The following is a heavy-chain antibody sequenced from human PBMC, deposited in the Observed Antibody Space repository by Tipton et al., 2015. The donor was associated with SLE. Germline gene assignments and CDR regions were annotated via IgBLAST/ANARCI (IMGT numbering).Heavy chain of an antibody. J-gene: IGHJ3*02. CDR1: GFTFSSYS. Sequence: SLRLSCAASGFTFSSYSMNWVRQAPGKGLEWVSYISSSSSTIYYADSVKGRFTIYRDNAKNSLYLQMSSLRAEDTAVYYCVKGPLDAFDIWGQGTMVTVSS. CDR3: VKGPLDAFDI. CDR2: ISSSSSTI. V-gene: IGHV3-48*01.